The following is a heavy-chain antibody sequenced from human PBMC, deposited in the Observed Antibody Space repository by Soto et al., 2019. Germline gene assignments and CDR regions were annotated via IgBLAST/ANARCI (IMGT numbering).Heavy chain of an antibody. CDR3: ATVNVMGRNNNWFAS. Sequence: PGESLKISCKGSGWSFTSDWIGWVRQMAGKGLEWMGIIHPGDSDTRYSPSFQGQVTILVDKSISTAYLHWSSLKASDSAIYYCATVNVMGRNNNWFASWGQGTLVTVSS. D-gene: IGHD2-8*01. J-gene: IGHJ5*02. CDR2: IHPGDSDT. V-gene: IGHV5-51*01. CDR1: GWSFTSDW.